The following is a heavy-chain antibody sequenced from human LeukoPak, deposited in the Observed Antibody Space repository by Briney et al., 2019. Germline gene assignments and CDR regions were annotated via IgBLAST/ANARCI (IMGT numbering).Heavy chain of an antibody. CDR2: IKQDGSEK. CDR1: GFTFSSYW. Sequence: GGSLRLSCAASGFTFSSYWMSWVRQAPGKGLEWVANIKQDGSEKYYVDSVKGRFTISRDNSKNTLYLQMNSLRAEDTAVYYCALWGETFDYWGQGTLVTVSS. D-gene: IGHD3-10*01. J-gene: IGHJ4*02. V-gene: IGHV3-7*01. CDR3: ALWGETFDY.